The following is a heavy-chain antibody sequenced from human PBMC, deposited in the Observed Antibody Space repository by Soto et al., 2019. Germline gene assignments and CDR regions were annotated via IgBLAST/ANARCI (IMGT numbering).Heavy chain of an antibody. CDR2: VIPVLTMT. Sequence: QVHLVQSGAEVKKPGSSVKVSCKASGGSLNSYTISWVRQAPGQGLEWLGRVIPVLTMTNYAQKFQDRVTISPAKSTSTAYMELTTLKSEDTAVYYCARDFRDGGSYPWGGGSDLWGRGTLVIVSS. V-gene: IGHV1-69*04. D-gene: IGHD1-26*01. CDR3: ARDFRDGGSYPWGGGSDL. CDR1: GGSLNSYT. J-gene: IGHJ2*01.